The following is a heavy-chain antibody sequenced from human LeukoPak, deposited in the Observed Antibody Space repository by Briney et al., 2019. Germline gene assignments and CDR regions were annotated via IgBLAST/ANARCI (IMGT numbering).Heavy chain of an antibody. Sequence: SETLSLTCTVSGGSISSGGYYWSWIRQPPGKGLEWIGYIYHSGSTYYNPSLKSRVTISVDRSKNQFSLKLSSVTAADTAVYYCARVTCSSTSCHSLDYWGQGTLVTVSS. V-gene: IGHV4-30-2*01. CDR1: GGSISSGGYY. CDR2: IYHSGST. D-gene: IGHD2-2*01. CDR3: ARVTCSSTSCHSLDY. J-gene: IGHJ4*02.